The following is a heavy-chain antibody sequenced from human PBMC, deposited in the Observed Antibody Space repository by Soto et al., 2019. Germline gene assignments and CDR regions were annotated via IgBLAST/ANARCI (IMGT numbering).Heavy chain of an antibody. Sequence: PGGSLRLSCAASGFTFSSYGMHWVRQAPGKGLEWVAVIWYDGSNKYYADSVKGRFTISRDNSKNTLYLQMNSLRAEDTAVYYCATIGLEEYDSSELDAFDIWGQGTMVTVSS. D-gene: IGHD3-22*01. CDR1: GFTFSSYG. J-gene: IGHJ3*02. CDR2: IWYDGSNK. CDR3: ATIGLEEYDSSELDAFDI. V-gene: IGHV3-33*01.